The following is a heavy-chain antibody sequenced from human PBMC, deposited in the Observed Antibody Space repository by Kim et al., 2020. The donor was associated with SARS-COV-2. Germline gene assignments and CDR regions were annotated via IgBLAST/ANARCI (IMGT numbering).Heavy chain of an antibody. D-gene: IGHD2-21*02. CDR1: EFPFNTYA. CDR3: TGSRGGLRFHSFDY. CDR2: ISDSGVTT. V-gene: IGHV3-23*01. J-gene: IGHJ4*02. Sequence: GGSLSLSCAAAEFPFNTYAMSWVRQAPGRGLEWVSTISDSGVTTFYVDSVKGRFTISRDNSKSTLFLHMSSLRVEDTAVYYCTGSRGGLRFHSFDYWGQGTQVTVSS.